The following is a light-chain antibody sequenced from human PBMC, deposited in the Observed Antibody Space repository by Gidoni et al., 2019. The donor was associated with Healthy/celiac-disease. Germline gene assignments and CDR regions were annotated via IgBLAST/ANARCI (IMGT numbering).Light chain of an antibody. CDR2: DAS. Sequence: EIVLTQSPATLSLSPGESASQSVSSYLAWYQQKPGQPPRLLIYDASNRATGIPGRFSGSGSGTDFTLTISSLEPEDFAVYYCEQRSNWPMYTFGQGTKLEIK. CDR3: EQRSNWPMYT. V-gene: IGKV3-11*01. J-gene: IGKJ2*01. CDR1: QSVSSY.